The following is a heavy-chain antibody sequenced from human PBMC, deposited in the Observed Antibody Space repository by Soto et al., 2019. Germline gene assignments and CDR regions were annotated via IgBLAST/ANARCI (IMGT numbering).Heavy chain of an antibody. D-gene: IGHD2-21*02. Sequence: QVQLVQSGAEEKKPGASVKVSCKASGYTFTSYAMHWVRQAPGQRLEWMGWINAGNGNTKYSQKFQGRVTITRDTSARPAYMEMSSLRSADTAVYYCARSIVVVTALDYWGQGTLVTVSS. V-gene: IGHV1-3*05. CDR3: ARSIVVVTALDY. CDR2: INAGNGNT. J-gene: IGHJ4*02. CDR1: GYTFTSYA.